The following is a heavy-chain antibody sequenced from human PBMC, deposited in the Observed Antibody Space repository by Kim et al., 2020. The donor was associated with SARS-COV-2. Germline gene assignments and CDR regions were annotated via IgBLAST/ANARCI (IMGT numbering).Heavy chain of an antibody. J-gene: IGHJ3*02. D-gene: IGHD2-8*02. Sequence: SLRLSCAASGFTFDDYAMHWVRQAPGKGLEWVSGISWNSCDIGYADSVKGRFTISRDNAQNSLYLQMNSLRAEDTALYYCTKGYYTGGYCRNAFDIWGQGTMVTVSS. CDR3: TKGYYTGGYCRNAFDI. V-gene: IGHV3-9*01. CDR2: ISWNSCDI. CDR1: GFTFDDYA.